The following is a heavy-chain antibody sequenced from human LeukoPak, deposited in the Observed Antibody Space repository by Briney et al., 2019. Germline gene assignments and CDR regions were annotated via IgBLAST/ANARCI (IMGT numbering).Heavy chain of an antibody. Sequence: TGGSLRLSCAASGFTFSSYEMNWVRQAPGKGLEWISYISKSGTTIYYADSVEGRFTISGDNAQNSLYLQMNSLRAEDTATYYCATVGRSTVGGYWGQGTLVTVSS. J-gene: IGHJ4*02. CDR1: GFTFSSYE. CDR2: ISKSGTTI. D-gene: IGHD4-23*01. CDR3: ATVGRSTVGGY. V-gene: IGHV3-48*03.